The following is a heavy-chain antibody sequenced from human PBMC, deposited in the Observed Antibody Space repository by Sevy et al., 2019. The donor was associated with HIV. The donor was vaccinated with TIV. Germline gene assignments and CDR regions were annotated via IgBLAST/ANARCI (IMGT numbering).Heavy chain of an antibody. J-gene: IGHJ6*02. Sequence: SETLSLTCTVSGGSISSYYWTWIRQPPGKGLEWIGYVYYSGSTNYNPSLKSRVTISVDTSKNQFSLKLSSVTAADTAVYYCARAEEFWSGRPLVDAWGQGTTVTVSS. D-gene: IGHD3-3*01. CDR1: GGSISSYY. CDR2: VYYSGST. V-gene: IGHV4-59*01. CDR3: ARAEEFWSGRPLVDA.